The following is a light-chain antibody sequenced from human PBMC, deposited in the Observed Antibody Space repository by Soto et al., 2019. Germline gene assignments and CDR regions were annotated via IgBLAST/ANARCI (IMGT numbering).Light chain of an antibody. CDR2: DVT. J-gene: IGLJ1*01. CDR3: CSYAGSYTYV. CDR1: SSDVGGYNY. Sequence: QSALTQPRSVSGSPGQSVTISCTGTSSDVGGYNYVSWYQQHPGRAPKLFIYDVTQRPSGVPDRFSGSKSGNTASLTISGLQAEDEADYYCCSYAGSYTYVFGTGTKVTVL. V-gene: IGLV2-11*01.